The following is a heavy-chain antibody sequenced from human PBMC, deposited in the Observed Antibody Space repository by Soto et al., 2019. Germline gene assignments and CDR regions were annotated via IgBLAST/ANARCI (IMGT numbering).Heavy chain of an antibody. Sequence: SETLSLTCAVSGGSISSGGYSWSWIRQPPGKGLEWIGYIYHSGSTYYNPSLKSRVTISVDRSKNQFSLKLSSVTAADTAVYYCARGITMVRERGTHWFDPWGQGTLVTVSS. CDR1: GGSISSGGYS. V-gene: IGHV4-30-2*01. CDR3: ARGITMVRERGTHWFDP. D-gene: IGHD3-10*01. J-gene: IGHJ5*02. CDR2: IYHSGST.